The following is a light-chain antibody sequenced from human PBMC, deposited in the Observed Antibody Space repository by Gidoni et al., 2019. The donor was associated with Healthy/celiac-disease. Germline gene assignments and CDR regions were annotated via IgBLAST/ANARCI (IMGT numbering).Light chain of an antibody. CDR2: WAS. CDR3: QQYYSTPRT. CDR1: QSVLYSSNNKNY. V-gene: IGKV4-1*01. Sequence: DIVMTQPPDSLAVSLGERATINCKSSQSVLYSSNNKNYLAWYQQKPGQPPKLLIYWASTRESWVPDRFSGSGSGTDFTLTISSLQAEDVAVYYCQQYYSTPRTFGQGTRLEIK. J-gene: IGKJ5*01.